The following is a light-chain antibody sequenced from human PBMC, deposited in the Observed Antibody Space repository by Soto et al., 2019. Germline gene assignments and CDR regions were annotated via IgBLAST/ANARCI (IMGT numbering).Light chain of an antibody. CDR2: GAS. Sequence: ETLMTQSPVTLSVSPGERATLSCRASQSVTINLAWCHQKPGQAPRLLIYGASTRATGIPARFSGSGSGTEFTLSISSLQSEDFGIYYCQQYNNWPQTFGQGTKVDIK. CDR3: QQYNNWPQT. J-gene: IGKJ1*01. V-gene: IGKV3-15*01. CDR1: QSVTIN.